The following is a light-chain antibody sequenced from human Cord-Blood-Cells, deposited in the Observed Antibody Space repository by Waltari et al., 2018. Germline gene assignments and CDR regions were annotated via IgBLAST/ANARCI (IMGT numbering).Light chain of an antibody. CDR2: GAS. V-gene: IGKV3-20*01. CDR3: QQYGSSPP. Sequence: EIVLTQSPGTLSLSPGERVTLSSRASQSVSSSYLAWYQQKPGQAPRLLIYGASSRATGIPDRFSGSGSGTDFTLTISRLEPEDFAVYYCQQYGSSPPFGPGTKVDIK. J-gene: IGKJ3*01. CDR1: QSVSSSY.